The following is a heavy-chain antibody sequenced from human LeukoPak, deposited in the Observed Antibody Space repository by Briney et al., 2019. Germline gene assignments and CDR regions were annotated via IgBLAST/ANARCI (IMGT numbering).Heavy chain of an antibody. J-gene: IGHJ6*02. CDR3: AKTDARSSSYYYTLDV. Sequence: ASVKVSCKASGYIFTGYHMHWVRQAPGQGLEWLGWINPNSGDTSYAQKFQGRVTMTRDTSISAAYMELSSLRSDDTAVYYCAKTDARSSSYYYTLDVWGQGTTVTVSS. V-gene: IGHV1-2*02. CDR1: GYIFTGYH. CDR2: INPNSGDT.